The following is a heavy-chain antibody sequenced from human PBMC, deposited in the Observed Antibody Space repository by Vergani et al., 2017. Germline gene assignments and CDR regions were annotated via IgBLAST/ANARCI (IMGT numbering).Heavy chain of an antibody. D-gene: IGHD6-19*01. J-gene: IGHJ6*02. V-gene: IGHV4-59*01. CDR3: ARDRVSGWDGDYYYYSGMDV. CDR2: MHHSGTS. CDR1: GGSISNYY. Sequence: QVQLQESGPGLVKPSETLSLTCTVSGGSISNYYWSWIRQPPGKGLEWIGHMHHSGTSNYNPSLKSRVTISLDLSKTQFSLKVSSVTAADTAVYYCARDRVSGWDGDYYYYSGMDVWGQGTTVTVSS.